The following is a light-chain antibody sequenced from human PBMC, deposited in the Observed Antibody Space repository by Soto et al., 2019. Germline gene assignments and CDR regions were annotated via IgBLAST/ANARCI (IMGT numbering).Light chain of an antibody. CDR3: NSYTSSDTLYV. V-gene: IGLV2-14*01. CDR2: EVS. CDR1: SSDIGAYDY. Sequence: QSVLTQPASVSGSPGQSITISCTGTSSDIGAYDYVSWYQQHPGKAPKLMLFEVSNRPSGVSSRFSGSKSGNTASLTITGLQAEDEADYYCNSYTSSDTLYVFGTGTKLTVL. J-gene: IGLJ1*01.